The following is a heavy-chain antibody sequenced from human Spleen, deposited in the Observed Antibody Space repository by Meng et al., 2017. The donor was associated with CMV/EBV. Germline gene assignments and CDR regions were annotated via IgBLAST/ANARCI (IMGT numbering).Heavy chain of an antibody. CDR3: ARDHSAYADY. J-gene: IGHJ4*02. CDR1: GYTFTSYD. CDR2: INPNSGGT. Sequence: ASVKVSCKASGYTFTSYDINWVRQAPGQGLEWMGWINPNSGGTNYAQKFQGRVTMTSDTSISTAYMEVARLTSDDTAVYYCARDHSAYADYWGQGALVTVSS. D-gene: IGHD5-18*01. V-gene: IGHV1-2*02.